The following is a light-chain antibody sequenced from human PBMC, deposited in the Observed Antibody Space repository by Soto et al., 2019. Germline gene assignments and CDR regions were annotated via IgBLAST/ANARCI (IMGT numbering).Light chain of an antibody. CDR3: HQYYRTPWT. CDR2: WAS. V-gene: IGKV4-1*01. J-gene: IGKJ1*01. Sequence: DIVMTQSRDSLAVSLGERDTINCKSSQSVLYRANNKNYSACYQQKKGQPPKLLIYWASTRESGVPDRFSGSGSETDFTLTISSLQDEDVAVYFCHQYYRTPWTFGQGTKVEIK. CDR1: QSVLYRANNKNY.